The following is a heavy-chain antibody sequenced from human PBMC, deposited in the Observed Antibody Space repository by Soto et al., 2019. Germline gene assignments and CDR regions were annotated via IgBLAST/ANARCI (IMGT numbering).Heavy chain of an antibody. Sequence: SETLSLTGAVYGGSFSGYDWSWIRQPPWKGLEWIGEINHSGSTNYNPSLKSRVTISVDTSKNQFSLKLSSVTAADTAVYYCASYYDILRGYPQTFDYWGQGTLVSGSS. CDR3: ASYYDILRGYPQTFDY. CDR1: GGSFSGYD. D-gene: IGHD3-9*01. CDR2: INHSGST. V-gene: IGHV4-34*01. J-gene: IGHJ4*02.